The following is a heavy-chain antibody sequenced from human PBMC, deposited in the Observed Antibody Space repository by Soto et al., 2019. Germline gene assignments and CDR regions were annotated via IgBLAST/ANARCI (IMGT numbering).Heavy chain of an antibody. CDR3: ASHYDSSGYYYRGLDY. J-gene: IGHJ4*02. V-gene: IGHV1-69*12. CDR2: IIPIFGTP. CDR1: GGTFSSYA. D-gene: IGHD3-22*01. Sequence: QVQLVQSGAEVKKPGSSVKVSCKASGGTFSSYAISWVRQAPGQGLEWMGGIIPIFGTPDYAQKFQGRVTTTAAESTGTAYMELSGLRSEDTAVYYCASHYDSSGYYYRGLDYWGQGTLVTVSS.